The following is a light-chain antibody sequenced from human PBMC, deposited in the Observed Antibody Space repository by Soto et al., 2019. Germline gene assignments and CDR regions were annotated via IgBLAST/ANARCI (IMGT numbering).Light chain of an antibody. CDR3: SSYTTAYFYV. Sequence: QSALTQPASVSGSPGQSITISCTGSNSDIGAYNYVSWYQQHPGKAPKLIIHGVTNRPSGVSHRFSGSKSDYTASLTISGLEAGDEGDYYCSSYTTAYFYVFGTGTKLTVL. CDR2: GVT. CDR1: NSDIGAYNY. V-gene: IGLV2-14*01. J-gene: IGLJ1*01.